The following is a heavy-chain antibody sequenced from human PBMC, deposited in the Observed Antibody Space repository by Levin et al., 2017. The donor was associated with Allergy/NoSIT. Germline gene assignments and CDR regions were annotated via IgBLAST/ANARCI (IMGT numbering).Heavy chain of an antibody. Sequence: KPGGSLRLSCKGSGYSFASYWIGWVRQMPGKGLEWMGIIYPGDSDTRYSPSFQGQVTISADKSISTAYLQWSSLKASDTAMYYCARRSGWTPGQDYFDYWGLGTLVTVSS. V-gene: IGHV5-51*01. CDR2: IYPGDSDT. J-gene: IGHJ4*02. CDR3: ARRSGWTPGQDYFDY. D-gene: IGHD6-19*01. CDR1: GYSFASYW.